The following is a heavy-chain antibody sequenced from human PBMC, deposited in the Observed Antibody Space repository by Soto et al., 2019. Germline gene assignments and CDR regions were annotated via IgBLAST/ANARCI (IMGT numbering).Heavy chain of an antibody. CDR1: GFTFSSYS. V-gene: IGHV3-21*01. D-gene: IGHD4-17*01. CDR2: ISSSSSYI. Sequence: GGSLRLSCAASGFTFSSYSMNWVRQAPGKGLEWVSSISSSSSYIYYADSVKGRFTISRDNAKNSLYLQMNSLRAEDTAVYYCARASRPLIYGDYGAEDYWGQGTLVTVSS. J-gene: IGHJ4*02. CDR3: ARASRPLIYGDYGAEDY.